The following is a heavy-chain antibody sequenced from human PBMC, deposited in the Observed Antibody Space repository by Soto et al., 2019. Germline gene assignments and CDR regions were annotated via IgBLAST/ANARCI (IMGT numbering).Heavy chain of an antibody. CDR2: INAGNGDT. J-gene: IGHJ4*02. CDR1: GYTFSMHA. D-gene: IGHD1-7*01. Sequence: QVQLVQSGAEVKKPGASVKVSCKTSGYTFSMHAIHWVRQAPGQGLEWMGWINAGNGDTKYSEKFQDRVAITRDADASAANMEVRSLRSEDTAIYYCARDEGGWNSIEGGFVKFILDYWGQGSVVTVSS. CDR3: ARDEGGWNSIEGGFVKFILDY. V-gene: IGHV1-3*01.